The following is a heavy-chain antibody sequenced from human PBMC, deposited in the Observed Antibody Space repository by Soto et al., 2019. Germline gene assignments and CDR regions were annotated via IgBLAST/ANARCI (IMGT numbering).Heavy chain of an antibody. CDR1: GFTFSSYG. J-gene: IGHJ4*02. V-gene: IGHV3-33*01. Sequence: QVHLVESGGGVVQPGRSLRLSCAASGFTFSSYGMHWVRQAPGKGLEWVAVIWYDGSNKYYADSVKGRFTISRDNSKNAGDXXXSXXRAEDTAGYYGARGVGTCDRRSRGCSNSWYTTRDYWGQGTLVTVSS. D-gene: IGHD6-13*01. CDR2: IWYDGSNK. CDR3: ARGVGTCDRRSRGCSNSWYTTRDY.